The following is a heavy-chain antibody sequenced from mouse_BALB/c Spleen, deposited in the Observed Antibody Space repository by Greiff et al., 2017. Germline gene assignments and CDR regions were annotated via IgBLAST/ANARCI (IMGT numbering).Heavy chain of an antibody. J-gene: IGHJ2*01. CDR3: ARSVYYYGSSRYYFDY. V-gene: IGHV1-54*01. CDR2: INPGSGGT. Sequence: QVQLQQSGAELVKPGASVKLSCTASGFNIKDTYMHWVKQRPGQGLEWIGVINPGSGGTNYNEKFKGKATLTADKSSSTAYMQLSSLTSDDSAVYFCARSVYYYGSSRYYFDYWGQGTTLTVSS. CDR1: GFNIKDTY. D-gene: IGHD1-1*01.